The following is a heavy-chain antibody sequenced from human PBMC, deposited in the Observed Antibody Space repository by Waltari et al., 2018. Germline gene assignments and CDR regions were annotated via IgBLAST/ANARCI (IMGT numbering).Heavy chain of an antibody. J-gene: IGHJ5*02. Sequence: QVQLQQWGAGLLTPSETLSLTCAVYGGSFSGYYWSWIRQPPGKGLEWIGEINHSGSTNYNPSLKSRVTISVDTSKNQFSLKLSSVTAADTAVYYCARPAFPLRYGGSRTGWFDPWGQGTLVTVSS. CDR2: INHSGST. D-gene: IGHD2-15*01. V-gene: IGHV4-34*01. CDR3: ARPAFPLRYGGSRTGWFDP. CDR1: GGSFSGYY.